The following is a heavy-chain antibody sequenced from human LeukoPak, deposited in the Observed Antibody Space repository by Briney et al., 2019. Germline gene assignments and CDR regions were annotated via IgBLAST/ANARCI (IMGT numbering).Heavy chain of an antibody. Sequence: SVKVSCKASGFTFTSSAMQWVRQARGQRLGWIGWIVVGSGNTNYAQKFQERVTITRDMSTSTAYMELSSLRSEDTAVYYCAADSGYDDYYYYGMDVWGQGTTVTVSS. J-gene: IGHJ6*02. CDR2: IVVGSGNT. CDR3: AADSGYDDYYYYGMDV. D-gene: IGHD5-12*01. CDR1: GFTFTSSA. V-gene: IGHV1-58*02.